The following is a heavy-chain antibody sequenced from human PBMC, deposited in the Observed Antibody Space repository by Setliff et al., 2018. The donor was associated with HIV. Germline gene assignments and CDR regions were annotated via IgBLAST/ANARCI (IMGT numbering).Heavy chain of an antibody. J-gene: IGHJ6*02. D-gene: IGHD6-13*01. CDR1: GSTFSTYD. CDR2: MNPNSGNT. CDR3: ASSWSRIRYYGMDV. V-gene: IGHV1-8*01. Sequence: GASVKVSCKPSGSTFSTYDINWVRQATGRGLEWMGWMNPNSGNTGYAQKFQGRVTMTRNTSISTAYMELSSLRSDDTAVYYCASSWSRIRYYGMDVWGQGTTVTVSS.